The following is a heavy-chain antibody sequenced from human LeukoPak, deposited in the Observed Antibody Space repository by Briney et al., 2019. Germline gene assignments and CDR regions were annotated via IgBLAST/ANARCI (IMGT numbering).Heavy chain of an antibody. CDR3: ARWRGVFSTNWFDP. J-gene: IGHJ5*02. CDR1: GGSISSSSYY. D-gene: IGHD2/OR15-2a*01. V-gene: IGHV4-39*01. Sequence: SETLSLTCTVSGGSISSSSYYWGWFRQPPGKGLEWIGSIYYSGSTYYNPSLKSRVTISVDTSKNQFSLKLSSVTAADTAVYYCARWRGVFSTNWFDPWGQGTLVTVSS. CDR2: IYYSGST.